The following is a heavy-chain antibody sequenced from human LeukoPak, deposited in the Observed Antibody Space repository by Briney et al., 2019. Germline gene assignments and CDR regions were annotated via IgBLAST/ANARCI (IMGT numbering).Heavy chain of an antibody. Sequence: ASVKVSCKASGYTFTIYSIHLVRPAPGQRLGWMGWVNAGNGNTKYSQKFQGRVTITRDTSASTAYMELSSLRSEDTAVYYCTSRGVAAGTRRSSCYFDYWGQGTLVTVSS. D-gene: IGHD6-13*01. CDR1: GYTFTIYS. J-gene: IGHJ4*02. V-gene: IGHV1-3*01. CDR3: TSRGVAAGTRRSSCYFDY. CDR2: VNAGNGNT.